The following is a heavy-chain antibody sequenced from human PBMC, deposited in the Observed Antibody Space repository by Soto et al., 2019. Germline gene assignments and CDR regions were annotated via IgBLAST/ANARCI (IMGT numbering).Heavy chain of an antibody. V-gene: IGHV1-69*13. CDR3: ARSRGEYYDSKGFGY. CDR1: GGTFSSYA. D-gene: IGHD3-22*01. J-gene: IGHJ4*02. Sequence: ASVKVSCKASGGTFSSYAISWVRQAPGQGLEWMGGIIPIFGTANYAQKFQGRVTITADESTSTAYMELSSLRSEDTAVYYCARSRGEYYDSKGFGYWGQGTLVTVSS. CDR2: IIPIFGTA.